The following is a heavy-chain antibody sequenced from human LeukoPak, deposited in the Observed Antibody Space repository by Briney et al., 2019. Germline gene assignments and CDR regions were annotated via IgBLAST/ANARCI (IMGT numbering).Heavy chain of an antibody. V-gene: IGHV3-23*01. J-gene: IGHJ3*01. CDR2: ISGSGGST. CDR3: AQSNAGRYYYDSSGSLV. CDR1: GFTFSSYA. D-gene: IGHD3-22*01. Sequence: PGGSLRLSCAASGFTFSSYAMSWVRQAPGKGLEWVSAISGSGGSTYYADSVKGRFTISRDNSKNTLYLQMNSLRAEDTAVYYCAQSNAGRYYYDSSGSLVWGQGTMVTVSS.